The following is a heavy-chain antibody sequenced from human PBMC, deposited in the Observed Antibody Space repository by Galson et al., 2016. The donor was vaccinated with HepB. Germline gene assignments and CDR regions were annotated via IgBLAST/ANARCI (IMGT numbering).Heavy chain of an antibody. V-gene: IGHV4-59*01. CDR2: IYFSGPT. CDR1: GGSISTYY. D-gene: IGHD3-22*01. J-gene: IGHJ3*02. CDR3: VRELYDRSGQHWEAFDI. Sequence: SETLSLTCTVSGGSISTYYWSWIRQSPGKGLEWIGYIYFSGPTNYNPSLKSRVTISIDTSKNQFSLKLSSVTAADTAVYFCVRELYDRSGQHWEAFDIWGQGTLVTVSS.